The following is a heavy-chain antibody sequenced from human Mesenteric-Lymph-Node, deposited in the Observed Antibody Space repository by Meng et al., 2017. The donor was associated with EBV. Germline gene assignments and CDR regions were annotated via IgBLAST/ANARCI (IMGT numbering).Heavy chain of an antibody. J-gene: IGHJ4*02. CDR3: VRSANIGWYSNHPFDS. Sequence: HLQSSGPGLVKPSQTLFLALTMSGDSVTGISAAWNWIRQSPSRGLDWLGRTYCSAKWYHDIATSVKSRITIDPDASMILFSLQLNSVTPEDTAVYYCVRSANIGWYSNHPFDSWGQGTLVTVSS. CDR1: GDSVTGISAA. CDR2: TYCSAKWYH. D-gene: IGHD6-19*01. V-gene: IGHV6-1*01.